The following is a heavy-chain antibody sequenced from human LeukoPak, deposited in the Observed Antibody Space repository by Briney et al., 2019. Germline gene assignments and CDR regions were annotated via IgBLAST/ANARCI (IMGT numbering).Heavy chain of an antibody. CDR2: ITGSGSTT. CDR3: ARETSWYFDY. CDR1: GFTFSNYE. Sequence: QPGGSLRLSCAASGFTFSNYEMNWVRQPPGKGLEWISDITGSGSTTYYADSVKGRFTISRDNAKNSLYLQMNSLRAEDTAVYYCARETSWYFDYWGRGTLVTVSS. J-gene: IGHJ4*02. V-gene: IGHV3-48*03.